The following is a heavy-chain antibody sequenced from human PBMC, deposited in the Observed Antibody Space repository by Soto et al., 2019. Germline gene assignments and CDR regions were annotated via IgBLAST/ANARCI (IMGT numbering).Heavy chain of an antibody. D-gene: IGHD6-19*01. J-gene: IGHJ6*02. Sequence: ASVKVSCKASGYTFTSYDINWVRQATGQGLEWMGWMNPNSGNTGYAQKFQGRVTMTRNTSISTAYMELSSLRSEATAVYYCARWVGPIAVAGPSYYYYGMDVWGQGTTVTVSS. CDR2: MNPNSGNT. V-gene: IGHV1-8*01. CDR1: GYTFTSYD. CDR3: ARWVGPIAVAGPSYYYYGMDV.